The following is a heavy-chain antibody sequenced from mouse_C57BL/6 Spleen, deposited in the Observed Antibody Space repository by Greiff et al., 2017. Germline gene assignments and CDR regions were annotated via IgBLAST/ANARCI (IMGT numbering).Heavy chain of an antibody. CDR1: GYTFTDYE. J-gene: IGHJ1*03. CDR3: TSCYGNHWYFDV. CDR2: IDPETGGT. Sequence: QVQLQQSGAELVRPGASVTLSCKASGYTFTDYEMHWVKQTPVHGLEWIGAIDPETGGTAYNQKFKGKAILTADKSSSTAYMELHSLTSADSAVDYCTSCYGNHWYFDVWGTGTTVTVSS. V-gene: IGHV1-15*01. D-gene: IGHD2-1*01.